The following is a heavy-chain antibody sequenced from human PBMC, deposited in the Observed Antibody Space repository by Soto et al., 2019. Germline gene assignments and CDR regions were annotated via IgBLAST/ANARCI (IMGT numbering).Heavy chain of an antibody. CDR2: ISYDGRDE. CDR1: GFTFSNYA. D-gene: IGHD5-12*01. Sequence: GGPLRLSGPASGFTFSNYAIHWVRQAPGKGLEWVALISYDGRDEYYADSVKGRFTISRDNSKNTLYLQMNSLGAEDTGMFYCARDSRTDGYKYDYFDYWGQGTLVTVSS. J-gene: IGHJ4*02. CDR3: ARDSRTDGYKYDYFDY. V-gene: IGHV3-30*04.